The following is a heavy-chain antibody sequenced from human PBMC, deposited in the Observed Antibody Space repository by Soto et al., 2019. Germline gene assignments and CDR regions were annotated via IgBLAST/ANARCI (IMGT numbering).Heavy chain of an antibody. CDR2: INHSGST. J-gene: IGHJ6*02. Sequence: QVQLQQWGAGLLKPSETLSLTCAVYGGSFSGYYWSWIRQPPGKGLEWIGEINHSGSTNYNPSLXSXVXISVDTSKNQFSLKLSSVTAADTAVYYCARSRGMDVWGPGTTVTVSS. V-gene: IGHV4-34*01. CDR1: GGSFSGYY. CDR3: ARSRGMDV.